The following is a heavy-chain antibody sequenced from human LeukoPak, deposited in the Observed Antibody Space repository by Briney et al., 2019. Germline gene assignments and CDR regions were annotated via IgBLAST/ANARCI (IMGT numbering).Heavy chain of an antibody. CDR1: GFTFSSYW. CDR3: ARDLGKAGGYSSAFDY. Sequence: GGSLRLSCAASGFTFSSYWMSWVRQAPGKGLEWVANIRQDGSERYYVASVKGRFTISRDNAKNSLYLQMDSLRAEDTAVYYCARDLGKAGGYSSAFDYWGQGTLVTVSS. D-gene: IGHD6-19*01. J-gene: IGHJ4*02. V-gene: IGHV3-7*01. CDR2: IRQDGSER.